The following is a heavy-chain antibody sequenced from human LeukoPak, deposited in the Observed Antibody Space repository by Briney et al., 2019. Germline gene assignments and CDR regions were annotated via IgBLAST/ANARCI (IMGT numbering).Heavy chain of an antibody. V-gene: IGHV4-4*07. Sequence: SETLSLTCTVSGGSISSYYWSWIRQPAGKGLEWIGRIYTSGSTNYNPSLKSRVTMSVDTSKNQFSLKLSSVTAADTAVYYCARNPCPEGSGWVRNYYYGMDVWGQGTTVTVSS. J-gene: IGHJ6*02. D-gene: IGHD6-19*01. CDR2: IYTSGST. CDR1: GGSISSYY. CDR3: ARNPCPEGSGWVRNYYYGMDV.